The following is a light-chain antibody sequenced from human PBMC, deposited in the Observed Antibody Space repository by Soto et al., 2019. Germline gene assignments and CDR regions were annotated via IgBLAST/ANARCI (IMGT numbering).Light chain of an antibody. CDR2: DAS. Sequence: DIQMTQSPSTLSGSVGDRVTITCRASQSISRQLAWYQQKPGKAPKLLIYDASSLESGVPSRFSGSASGTEFTLTISSLQPDDFATYYCQQYNSYSTFGQGTKVDI. V-gene: IGKV1-5*01. CDR1: QSISRQ. J-gene: IGKJ1*01. CDR3: QQYNSYST.